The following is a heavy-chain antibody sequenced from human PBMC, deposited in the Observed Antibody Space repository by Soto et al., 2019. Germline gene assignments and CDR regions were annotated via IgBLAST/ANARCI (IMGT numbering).Heavy chain of an antibody. Sequence: QVQLVESGGGVVQPGRSLRLSCAASGFTFSSYGMHWVRQAPGKGLEWVAVIWYDGSNKYYADSVKGRFTISRDNSKNTLYLQMNSLRAEDTAVYYCARGGPGSGWYGGGYWGQGTLVTVSS. V-gene: IGHV3-33*01. CDR3: ARGGPGSGWYGGGY. CDR2: IWYDGSNK. CDR1: GFTFSSYG. J-gene: IGHJ4*02. D-gene: IGHD6-19*01.